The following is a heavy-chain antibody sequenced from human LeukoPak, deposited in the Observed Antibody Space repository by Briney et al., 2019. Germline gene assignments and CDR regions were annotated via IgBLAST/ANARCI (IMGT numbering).Heavy chain of an antibody. J-gene: IGHJ6*02. Sequence: GGSLRLSCAASGFTFSSYDMHWVRQATGKGLEWVSAIGTAGDTYYPGSVKGRFTISRENAKNSLYLQMNSLRAGDTAVYYCARSPTGNDYGDYYYGMDVWGQGTTVTVSS. D-gene: IGHD4-17*01. CDR1: GFTFSSYD. CDR3: ARSPTGNDYGDYYYGMDV. CDR2: IGTAGDT. V-gene: IGHV3-13*01.